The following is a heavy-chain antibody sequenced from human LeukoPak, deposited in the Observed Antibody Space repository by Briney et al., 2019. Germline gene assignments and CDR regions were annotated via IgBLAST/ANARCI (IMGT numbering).Heavy chain of an antibody. CDR3: ARDGEYYDILTGNDAFDI. CDR1: AFTFSSYA. Sequence: GGSLRLSCAASAFTFSSYAMNWVRQAPGKGLEWVSGISGGGGSTYYADSVKGRFTISRDNAKNSLYLQMNSLRAEDTAVYYCARDGEYYDILTGNDAFDIWGQGTMVTVSS. V-gene: IGHV3-23*01. D-gene: IGHD3-9*01. J-gene: IGHJ3*02. CDR2: ISGGGGST.